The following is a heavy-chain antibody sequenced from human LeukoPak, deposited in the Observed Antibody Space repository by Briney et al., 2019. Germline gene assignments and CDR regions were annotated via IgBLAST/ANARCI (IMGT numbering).Heavy chain of an antibody. D-gene: IGHD1-1*01. J-gene: IGHJ6*02. CDR1: GFTFSSYW. CDR3: ANCIQRPPGMDA. CDR2: INGDGSST. Sequence: GGSLRLSCAASGFTFSSYWMYWVRQAPGKGLVWVSRINGDGSSTSYADSVKGRFTISTDNSKNTVYLQMNSLRAEDTALYFCANCIQRPPGMDAWGQGTMVTVSS. V-gene: IGHV3-74*01.